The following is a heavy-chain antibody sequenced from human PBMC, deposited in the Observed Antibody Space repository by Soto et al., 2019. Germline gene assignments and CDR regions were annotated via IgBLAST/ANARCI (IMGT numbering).Heavy chain of an antibody. Sequence: PGESLKISCKASGYSFTSYWIAWVRRMPGKGLEWMGIIYPGDSDTRYSPSFQGQVTISADKSINTAFLQWSSLRASDTAMYYCARPKDIVALPALVGHFDIWGQGTMVTVSS. CDR1: GYSFTSYW. CDR3: ARPKDIVALPALVGHFDI. D-gene: IGHD2-2*01. J-gene: IGHJ3*02. V-gene: IGHV5-51*01. CDR2: IYPGDSDT.